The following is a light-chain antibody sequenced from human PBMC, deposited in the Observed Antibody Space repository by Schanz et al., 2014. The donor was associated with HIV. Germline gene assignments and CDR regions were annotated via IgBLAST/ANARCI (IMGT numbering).Light chain of an antibody. CDR2: GAS. CDR1: QSVSAN. CDR3: QNYNGAPLT. J-gene: IGKJ4*01. Sequence: EIVMTQSPATLSVSPGERATLSCRASQSVSANLAWYQQKPGQAPRLLIYGASTRVTGIPARFSGSGSGTIYTLTISNLQPEDAGTYFCQNYNGAPLTFGGGTKVEV. V-gene: IGKV3-15*01.